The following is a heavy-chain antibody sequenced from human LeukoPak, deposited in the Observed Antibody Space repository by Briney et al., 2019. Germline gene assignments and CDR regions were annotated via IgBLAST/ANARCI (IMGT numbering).Heavy chain of an antibody. D-gene: IGHD3-22*01. CDR3: TRGSIAYYYMDV. Sequence: SETLSLTCTVSGGSISSSSYYWGWIRQPPGKGLEWIGSIFYSGSTYYTPSLKSRVTISVGTSTNQFSLRLSSVTAADTAVYYCTRGSIAYYYMDVWGKGTTVTISS. V-gene: IGHV4-39*01. CDR1: GGSISSSSYY. J-gene: IGHJ6*03. CDR2: IFYSGST.